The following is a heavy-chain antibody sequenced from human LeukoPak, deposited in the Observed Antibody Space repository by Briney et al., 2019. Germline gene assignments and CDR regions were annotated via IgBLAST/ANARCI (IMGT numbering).Heavy chain of an antibody. J-gene: IGHJ4*02. V-gene: IGHV3-30*02. Sequence: GGSLRLSCETSGFTFSSYAMHWVRQAPGKGLEWVAFIRFDGSNKYYADSVKGRFTISRDNSKNTLYLQMNSLRAEDTAVYYCEKDSGYGTRSSFYWGQGTLVIVSS. CDR1: GFTFSSYA. D-gene: IGHD5-12*01. CDR2: IRFDGSNK. CDR3: EKDSGYGTRSSFY.